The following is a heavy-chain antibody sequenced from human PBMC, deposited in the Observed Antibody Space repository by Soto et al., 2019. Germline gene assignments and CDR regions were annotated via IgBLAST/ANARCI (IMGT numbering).Heavy chain of an antibody. CDR1: GGTFSSYA. Sequence: ASVKVSCKASGGTFSSYAISWVRQAPGQGLKWMGWINPNSGGTNYAQKFQGRVTMTRDTSISTAYMALSRLRSDDTAVYCCARSPLYDYYFDYWGQGTLVTVSS. D-gene: IGHD3-16*01. CDR2: INPNSGGT. V-gene: IGHV1-2*02. CDR3: ARSPLYDYYFDY. J-gene: IGHJ4*02.